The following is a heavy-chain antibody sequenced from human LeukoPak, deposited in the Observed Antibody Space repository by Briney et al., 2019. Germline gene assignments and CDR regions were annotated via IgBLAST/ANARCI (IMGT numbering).Heavy chain of an antibody. J-gene: IGHJ4*02. D-gene: IGHD3-22*01. CDR2: INPSGGST. CDR3: AREDTYYYDSSGYYYFDY. Sequence: GASVKVSCKASGYTFTSYYMHWMRQAPGQGLEWMGIINPSGGSTSYAQKFQGRVTMTRDTSTSTVYMELSSLRSEDTAVYYCAREDTYYYDSSGYYYFDYWGQGTLVTVSS. CDR1: GYTFTSYY. V-gene: IGHV1-46*01.